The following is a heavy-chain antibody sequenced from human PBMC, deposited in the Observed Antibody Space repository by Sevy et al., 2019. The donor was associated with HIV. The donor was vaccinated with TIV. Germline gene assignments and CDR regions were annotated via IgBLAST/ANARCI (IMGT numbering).Heavy chain of an antibody. V-gene: IGHV3-21*01. J-gene: IGHJ5*02. CDR2: ISSGSVHM. CDR3: AREQWLDH. Sequence: GGSLRLSCAASGLSFSDYNMNWIRQAPGKGLEWVSAISSGSVHMNYADSIKGRFTISRDNAKNSLYLHLNSLRAEDSAVYYCAREQWLDHWGQGTLVTVSS. CDR1: GLSFSDYN.